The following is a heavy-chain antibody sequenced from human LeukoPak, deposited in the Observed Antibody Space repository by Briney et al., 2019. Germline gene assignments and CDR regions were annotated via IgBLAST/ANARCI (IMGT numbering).Heavy chain of an antibody. CDR1: GFTFSSYG. Sequence: GGSLRLSCAASGFTFSSYGMHWVRQAPGKGLEWVAFIRYDRSKKYYADSVKGRFTISRDNAKNSLYLQMNSLRAEDTAVYYCARRSMIAIDYWGQGTLVTVSS. V-gene: IGHV3-30*02. CDR2: IRYDRSKK. CDR3: ARRSMIAIDY. D-gene: IGHD3-22*01. J-gene: IGHJ4*02.